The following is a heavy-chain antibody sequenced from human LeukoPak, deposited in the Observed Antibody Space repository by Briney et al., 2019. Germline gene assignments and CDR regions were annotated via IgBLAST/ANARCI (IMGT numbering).Heavy chain of an antibody. Sequence: SETLSLTCAVSGGFLSGYFWTWIRQSPGKGLEWSGEIKHTGGTRYNTSLGSRVTLSVDTSKNQFSLKLTSVTAADTAVYYCARLRGLDCSVVEDNYYFYYMDVWGKGTTVAVSS. D-gene: IGHD3/OR15-3a*01. CDR1: GGFLSGYF. CDR2: IKHTGGT. J-gene: IGHJ6*03. V-gene: IGHV4-34*01. CDR3: ARLRGLDCSVVEDNYYFYYMDV.